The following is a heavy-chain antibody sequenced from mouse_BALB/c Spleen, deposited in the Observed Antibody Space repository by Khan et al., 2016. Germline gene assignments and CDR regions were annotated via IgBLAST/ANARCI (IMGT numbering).Heavy chain of an antibody. V-gene: IGHV14-4*02. Sequence: EVQLQESGAELVRSGASVKLSCTASGFNIKDYYMHWVKQRPEQGLEWIGWIDPENGDTEYAPKFKGKATMTADTSSTTAYLQLSSLTSEDTAVYYCNGGDYHAMDYWGQGTSVTVSS. CDR2: IDPENGDT. CDR3: NGGDYHAMDY. CDR1: GFNIKDYY. J-gene: IGHJ4*01.